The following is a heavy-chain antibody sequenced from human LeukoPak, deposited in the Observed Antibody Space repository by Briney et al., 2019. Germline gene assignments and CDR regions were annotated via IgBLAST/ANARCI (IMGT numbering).Heavy chain of an antibody. CDR3: ATQPLHYYDSSGYYYGY. CDR2: FDPEDGET. Sequence: ASVKVSCKVSGYTLTELSMHWVRQAPGKGLEWMGGFDPEDGETIYAQKFQGRVTMTEDTSTDTAYMELSSLRSEDTAVYYCATQPLHYYDSSGYYYGYWGQGTLVTVSS. CDR1: GYTLTELS. J-gene: IGHJ4*02. V-gene: IGHV1-24*01. D-gene: IGHD3-22*01.